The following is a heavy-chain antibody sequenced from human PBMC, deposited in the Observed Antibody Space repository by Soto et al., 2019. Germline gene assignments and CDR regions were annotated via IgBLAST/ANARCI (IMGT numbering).Heavy chain of an antibody. J-gene: IGHJ6*03. Sequence: EVQLVESGGGLVQPGRSLRLSCAASGFTFDDYAMHWVRQAPGKGLEWVSGISWNRGSIGYADSVKGRFTISRHNAKNSLYLQMNSLRAEDTALYYCAKDPRAAASSYYYYMDVWGKGTTVTVSS. V-gene: IGHV3-9*01. CDR2: ISWNRGSI. CDR1: GFTFDDYA. CDR3: AKDPRAAASSYYYYMDV. D-gene: IGHD6-13*01.